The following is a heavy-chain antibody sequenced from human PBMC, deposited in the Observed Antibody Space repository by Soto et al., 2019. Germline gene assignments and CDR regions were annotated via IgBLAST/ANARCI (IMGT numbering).Heavy chain of an antibody. Sequence: GESVKISCXGSGNSFTRAWIGWVRQMPGKGLECMGIIYPADSDTRYSPSIQGQVTISADKSTSTAYLQWSSLKASDTAIYYCARREFGGDGFDIWGQGTMVTVSS. J-gene: IGHJ3*02. CDR1: GNSFTRAW. D-gene: IGHD2-15*01. V-gene: IGHV5-51*01. CDR3: ARREFGGDGFDI. CDR2: IYPADSDT.